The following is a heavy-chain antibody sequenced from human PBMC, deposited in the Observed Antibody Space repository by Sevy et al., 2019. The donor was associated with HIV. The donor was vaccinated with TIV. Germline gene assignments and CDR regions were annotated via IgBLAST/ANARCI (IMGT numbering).Heavy chain of an antibody. CDR1: GFTFTEFV. D-gene: IGHD3-22*01. V-gene: IGHV3-23*01. J-gene: IGHJ4*02. Sequence: GGSLRLSCAASGFTFTEFVMSWVRQAPGNGLEWVSTINSGGCSTYYADSVKGRFTISRDNSQNTLDLQMNSLRAEDTAVYYCAKDVVGGYYDSSGYSDHSGQGTLVTVSS. CDR3: AKDVVGGYYDSSGYSDH. CDR2: INSGGCST.